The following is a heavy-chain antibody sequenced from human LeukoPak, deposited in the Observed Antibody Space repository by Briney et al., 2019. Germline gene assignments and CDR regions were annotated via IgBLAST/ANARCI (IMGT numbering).Heavy chain of an antibody. CDR2: IRYDGSNK. J-gene: IGHJ5*02. D-gene: IGHD3-16*02. Sequence: GGSLRLSCAASGLTFSSYGMHLVRQAPGKGLEWVAFIRYDGSNKFYADSVECRFTISRENSKNTLYLQMNSLRAEDTAVYYCAKDLGLSSSPDWFDPSGEGTLVTASS. V-gene: IGHV3-30*02. CDR3: AKDLGLSSSPDWFDP. CDR1: GLTFSSYG.